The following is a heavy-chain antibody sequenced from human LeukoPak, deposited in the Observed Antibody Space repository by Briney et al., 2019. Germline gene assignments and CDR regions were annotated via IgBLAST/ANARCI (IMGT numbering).Heavy chain of an antibody. CDR2: ISHDGSNK. V-gene: IGHV3-30-3*01. CDR1: GFTFSSYP. D-gene: IGHD2-21*02. CDR3: TRSVVTTADFDY. Sequence: PEGSLRLSCAASGFTFSSYPMHWVRQAPGLGLQWVAVISHDGSNKYYEDPVKGRFTISRDNSKSTLYLHLNIPRPEDTAVYYCTRSVVTTADFDYWGQGTLVTVSS. J-gene: IGHJ4*02.